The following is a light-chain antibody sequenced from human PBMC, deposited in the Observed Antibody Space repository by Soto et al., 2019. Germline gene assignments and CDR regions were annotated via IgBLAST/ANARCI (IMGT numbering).Light chain of an antibody. CDR3: QSYDSSLSGSNVV. J-gene: IGLJ2*01. Sequence: QSALTQPPSVSGAPGQGFTIPCTGATSNMGAGYDVHWYQQLPGTAPKLLIYGNSNRPSGVPDRFSGSKSGTSASLAITGLQAEDEADYYCQSYDSSLSGSNVVFGGGTKVTVL. CDR1: TSNMGAGYD. V-gene: IGLV1-40*01. CDR2: GNS.